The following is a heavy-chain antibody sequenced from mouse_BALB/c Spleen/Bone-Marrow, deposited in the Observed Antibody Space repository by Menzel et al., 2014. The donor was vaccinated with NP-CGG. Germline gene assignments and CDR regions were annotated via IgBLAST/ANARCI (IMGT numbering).Heavy chain of an antibody. CDR2: ISYDGRN. J-gene: IGHJ1*01. Sequence: EVQLQQSGPGLVKPSQSLSLTCSVTGYSITSGYYWNWIRQFPGNKLEWMGYISYDGRNNYNPSLKNRISITRDTSKKQFFLKLNSVTTEDTATYYCARVGLDDGYYYWYFDVWGAGTTVTVSS. V-gene: IGHV3-6*01. CDR3: ARVGLDDGYYYWYFDV. D-gene: IGHD2-3*01. CDR1: GYSITSGYY.